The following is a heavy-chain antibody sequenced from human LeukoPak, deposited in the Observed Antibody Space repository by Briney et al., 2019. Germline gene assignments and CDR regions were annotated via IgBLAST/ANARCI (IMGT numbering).Heavy chain of an antibody. J-gene: IGHJ4*02. D-gene: IGHD3-10*01. CDR3: ARTGYYGSGSYSLDY. Sequence: SETRSLTCTVSGGSISGNYWSWIRQPPGKGLEWIGYIYYSGSTNYNPSLKSRVTISVDTSKNQFSLKLSSVTAADTAVYYRARTGYYGSGSYSLDYWGQGTLVTVSS. CDR2: IYYSGST. V-gene: IGHV4-59*01. CDR1: GGSISGNY.